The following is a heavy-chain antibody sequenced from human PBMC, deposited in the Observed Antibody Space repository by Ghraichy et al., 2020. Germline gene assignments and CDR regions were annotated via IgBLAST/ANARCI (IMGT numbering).Heavy chain of an antibody. CDR2: IYSGGST. V-gene: IGHV3-53*01. CDR1: GFTVSSNY. D-gene: IGHD6-19*01. J-gene: IGHJ2*01. Sequence: GGSLRLSCAASGFTVSSNYMNWVRQAPGKGLEWVSVIYSGGSTYYADSVKGRFTISRDNSKKTVYLQMNSLRAEDTAVYYCARVSSGWYGHFDLWGRGTLVTVSS. CDR3: ARVSSGWYGHFDL.